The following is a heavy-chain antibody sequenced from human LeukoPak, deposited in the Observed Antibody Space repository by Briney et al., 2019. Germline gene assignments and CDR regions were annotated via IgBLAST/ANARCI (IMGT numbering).Heavy chain of an antibody. CDR1: GFTFSSYA. J-gene: IGHJ6*04. Sequence: GGSLRLSCAASGFTFSSYAMHWVRQAPGKGLEGVAVISYDGSNKYYADSVKGRFTISRDNSKNTLYLQMNSLRAEDTAVYYCAELGITMIGGVWGKGTTVTISS. CDR3: AELGITMIGGV. CDR2: ISYDGSNK. D-gene: IGHD3-10*02. V-gene: IGHV3-30*04.